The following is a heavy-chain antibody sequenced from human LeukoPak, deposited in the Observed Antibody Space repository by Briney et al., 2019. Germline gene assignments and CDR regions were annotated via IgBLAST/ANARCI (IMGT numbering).Heavy chain of an antibody. V-gene: IGHV3-53*01. J-gene: IGHJ4*02. CDR2: IYSGGST. Sequence: GGSLRLSCAASGFTVSSKYMSWVHQAPGKGLEWVSVIYSGGSTYYADSVKGRFTISRDNSKNTLYLQMNSLRAEDTAVYYCAKLYGSGTYYNLFDYWGQGTLVTVSS. D-gene: IGHD3-10*01. CDR3: AKLYGSGTYYNLFDY. CDR1: GFTVSSKY.